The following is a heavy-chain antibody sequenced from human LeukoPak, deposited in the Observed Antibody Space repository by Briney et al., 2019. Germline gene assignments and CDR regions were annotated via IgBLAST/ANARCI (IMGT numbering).Heavy chain of an antibody. Sequence: GGSLRLSCAASGFTLSSYAMCWVRQGPRQGLEWVSAISVSGNTYHADYAKGRFTISRDYSKNTQYLQMNSLRGEDTAVYYCAESSSGFDYWGQGTLVTVS. CDR3: AESSSGFDY. CDR1: GFTLSSYA. CDR2: ISVSGNT. D-gene: IGHD1-1*01. J-gene: IGHJ4*02. V-gene: IGHV3-23*01.